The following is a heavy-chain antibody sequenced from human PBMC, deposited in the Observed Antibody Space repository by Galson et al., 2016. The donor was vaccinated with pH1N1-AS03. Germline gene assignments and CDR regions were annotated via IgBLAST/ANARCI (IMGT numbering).Heavy chain of an antibody. J-gene: IGHJ6*02. V-gene: IGHV1-2*04. Sequence: SVKVSCKASGYIFTGFYVHWVRQAPGQGLEWMGWINTDSGVTNYAQKFEAWVTMTRDTSVSTAYMELYGLKSDDTAVYYCARDPRGPCTSATCPTTYYFGRAVWGQGTTVIVSS. D-gene: IGHD2-2*01. CDR2: INTDSGVT. CDR1: GYIFTGFY. CDR3: ARDPRGPCTSATCPTTYYFGRAV.